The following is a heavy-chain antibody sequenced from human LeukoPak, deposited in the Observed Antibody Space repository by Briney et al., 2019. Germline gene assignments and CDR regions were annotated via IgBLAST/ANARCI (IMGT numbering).Heavy chain of an antibody. Sequence: SETLSLTCAVYGGSFSGYYWSWIRQPPGKGLEWIGEINHSGSTNYNPSLKSRVTISVDMSKNQFSLNLSSVTAADTAVYYCARGGEYCSGGSCYYYYGMDVWGQGTTVTVSS. CDR2: INHSGST. D-gene: IGHD2-15*01. J-gene: IGHJ6*02. CDR1: GGSFSGYY. CDR3: ARGGEYCSGGSCYYYYGMDV. V-gene: IGHV4-34*01.